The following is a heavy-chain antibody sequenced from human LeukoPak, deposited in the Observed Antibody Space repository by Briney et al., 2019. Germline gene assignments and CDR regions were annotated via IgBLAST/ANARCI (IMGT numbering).Heavy chain of an antibody. J-gene: IGHJ6*02. CDR3: AYDSSGYYPYYGMDV. CDR1: GGTFSIYA. CDR2: IIPILGIA. V-gene: IGHV1-69*10. Sequence: SVKVSSKASGGTFSIYAISWVRQAPGQGLEWMGRIIPILGIANYAQKFQGRVTITADKSTSTAYMELSSLRSEDTAVYYRAYDSSGYYPYYGMDVWGQGTTVTVSS. D-gene: IGHD3-22*01.